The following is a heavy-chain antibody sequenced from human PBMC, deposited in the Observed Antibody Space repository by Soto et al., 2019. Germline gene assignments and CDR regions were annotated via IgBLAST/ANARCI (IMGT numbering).Heavy chain of an antibody. CDR2: ISGSGGST. J-gene: IGHJ5*02. V-gene: IGHV3-23*01. CDR3: AKSGRYLDWWRGNWFDP. Sequence: EVQLLESGGGLVQPGGSLRLSCAASGFTFSSYAMSWVRQAPGKGLEWVSAISGSGGSTYYADSVKGRFTISRDNSKNTLYLQMNSLRAEDTAVYYCAKSGRYLDWWRGNWFDPWCQGTMVTVSS. D-gene: IGHD3-9*01. CDR1: GFTFSSYA.